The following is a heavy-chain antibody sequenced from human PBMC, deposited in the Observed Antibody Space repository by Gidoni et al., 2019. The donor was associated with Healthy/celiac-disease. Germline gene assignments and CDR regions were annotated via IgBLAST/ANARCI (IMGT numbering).Heavy chain of an antibody. Sequence: EVQLVESGGGLVKPGGSLRLSCAASGFTSSSYSMNWVRQAPGKGLEWVSSISSSSSYIYYADSVKGRFTISRDNAKNSLYLQMNSLRAEDTAVYYCARVNDYYDSGNWFDPWGQGTLVTVSS. CDR3: ARVNDYYDSGNWFDP. J-gene: IGHJ5*02. CDR2: ISSSSSYI. V-gene: IGHV3-21*01. CDR1: GFTSSSYS. D-gene: IGHD3-22*01.